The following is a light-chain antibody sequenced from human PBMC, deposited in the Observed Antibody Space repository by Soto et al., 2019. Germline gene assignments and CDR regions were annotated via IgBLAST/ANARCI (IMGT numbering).Light chain of an antibody. V-gene: IGLV1-40*01. CDR1: SSNIGAGFD. CDR3: QSYDSRLSGSV. J-gene: IGLJ2*01. CDR2: GND. Sequence: QPVLTQPPSVSGAPGQRVTISCTGSSSNIGAGFDVHWYQQLPGTAPKLLIYGNDNRPPGVPDRFSGSKSGTSASLAITGLQAEDEADYYCQSYDSRLSGSVFGGGTKLTVL.